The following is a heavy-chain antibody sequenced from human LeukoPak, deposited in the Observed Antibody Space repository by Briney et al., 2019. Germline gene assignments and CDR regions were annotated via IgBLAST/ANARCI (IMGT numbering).Heavy chain of an antibody. J-gene: IGHJ4*02. CDR2: ISGGSSST. CDR3: AKATTKYYFDS. D-gene: IGHD4-17*01. Sequence: PGGSLRLSCAASGYTFSSYAMNWVRQAPGKGLEWVSGISGGSSSTNYADSVKGRFTISRDNSKNTLYLQMNSLRDDETAVYYCAKATTKYYFDSWGQGTLVTVSS. V-gene: IGHV3-23*01. CDR1: GYTFSSYA.